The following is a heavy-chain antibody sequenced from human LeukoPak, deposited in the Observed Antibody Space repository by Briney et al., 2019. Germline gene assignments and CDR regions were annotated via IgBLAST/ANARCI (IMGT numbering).Heavy chain of an antibody. V-gene: IGHV4-34*01. Sequence: PSETLSLTCAVYGGSFSGYYWSWIRQPPGKGLEWIGEINHSGSTNYNPSLKSRVTISVDTSKNQFSLKLSSVTAADTAVYYCARVYTTMVRGVILQGLDVWGKGTTVTVSS. CDR2: INHSGST. CDR1: GGSFSGYY. D-gene: IGHD3-10*01. CDR3: ARVYTTMVRGVILQGLDV. J-gene: IGHJ6*04.